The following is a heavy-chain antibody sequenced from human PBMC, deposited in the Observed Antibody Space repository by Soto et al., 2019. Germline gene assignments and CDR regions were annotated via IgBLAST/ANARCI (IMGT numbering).Heavy chain of an antibody. V-gene: IGHV3-30*03. D-gene: IGHD4-17*01. J-gene: IGHJ4*02. CDR1: GFTFSSYS. CDR2: ISYDGSNK. Sequence: VQLVESGGGLVKPGGSLRLSCAASGFTFSSYSMNWVRQAPGKGLEWVAVISYDGSNKYYADSVKGRFTISRDNSKNTLYLQMNSLRAEDTAVYYCARADYGDYAWGYWGQGTLVTVSS. CDR3: ARADYGDYAWGY.